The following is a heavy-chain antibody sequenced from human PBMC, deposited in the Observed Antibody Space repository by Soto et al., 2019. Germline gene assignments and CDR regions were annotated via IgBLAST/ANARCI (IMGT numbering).Heavy chain of an antibody. CDR2: INAGNGNT. V-gene: IGHV1-3*01. J-gene: IGHJ4*02. D-gene: IGHD3-3*01. Sequence: GASVKVSCKASGYTFTSYAMHWVRQAPGQRLEWMGWINAGNGNTKYSQKFQGRVTITRDTSASTAYMELSSLRSEDTAVYYCARVPYYDFWSGKTKPVGYWGQGTLVTVSS. CDR1: GYTFTSYA. CDR3: ARVPYYDFWSGKTKPVGY.